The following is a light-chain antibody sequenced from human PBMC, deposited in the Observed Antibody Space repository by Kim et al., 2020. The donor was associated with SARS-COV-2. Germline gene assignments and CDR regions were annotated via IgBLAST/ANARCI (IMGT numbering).Light chain of an antibody. CDR1: TCNVVAGYN. J-gene: IGLJ2*01. CDR3: HCYYGGRSAHVV. CDR2: DNI. V-gene: IGLV1-40*03. Sequence: VTISCSGRTCNVVAGYNLLSYQQHPGTAPHLLMFDNINRPPWVPDRFSSANSGADTSPPITGLQAADEAAYYCHCYYGGRSAHVVFGGGTQLTVL.